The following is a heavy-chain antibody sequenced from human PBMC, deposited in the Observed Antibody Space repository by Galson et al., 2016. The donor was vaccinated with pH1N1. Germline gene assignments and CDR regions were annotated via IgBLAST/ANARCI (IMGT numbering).Heavy chain of an antibody. CDR2: ISGNNGDS. V-gene: IGHV1-18*01. Sequence: SVKVSCKASGFTFTTYGFTWVRQAPGQGLEWMGWISGNNGDSHYAQKVKGRVTVTKDTSTSTAYLEVRGLTSDDTAGYYCARKCTGWPLDYWGQGTLVTVSS. J-gene: IGHJ4*02. CDR3: ARKCTGWPLDY. CDR1: GFTFTTYG. D-gene: IGHD7-27*01.